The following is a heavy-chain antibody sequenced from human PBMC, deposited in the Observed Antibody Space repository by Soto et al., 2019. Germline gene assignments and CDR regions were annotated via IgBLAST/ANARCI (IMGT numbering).Heavy chain of an antibody. CDR3: AKASGLNPYYYYGLDV. J-gene: IGHJ6*02. D-gene: IGHD3-10*01. CDR1: GASISSSNYY. Sequence: SETLSLTCTVSGASISSSNYYWGWIRQPPGRGLEWIGTMYYSGRTYYNPSLKSRVTTSVDTSKNQFSLYLQMNSLRPEDTALYYCAKASGLNPYYYYGLDVWGQGTTVTVSS. CDR2: MYYSGRT. V-gene: IGHV4-39*07.